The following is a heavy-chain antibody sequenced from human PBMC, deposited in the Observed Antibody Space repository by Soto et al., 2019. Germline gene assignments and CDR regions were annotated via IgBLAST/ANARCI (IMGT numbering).Heavy chain of an antibody. V-gene: IGHV3-23*01. CDR1: GFTFSSYA. CDR2: ISGSGGST. CDR3: AKAPRGSLITMVRGVFVDY. D-gene: IGHD3-10*01. Sequence: EVQLLESGGGLVQPGGSLRLSCAASGFTFSSYAMSWVRQAPGKGLEWVSAISGSGGSTYYADSVKGRFTISRDNSKNTLYLQMNSLRAEDTAVYYCAKAPRGSLITMVRGVFVDYWGQGTLVTVSS. J-gene: IGHJ4*02.